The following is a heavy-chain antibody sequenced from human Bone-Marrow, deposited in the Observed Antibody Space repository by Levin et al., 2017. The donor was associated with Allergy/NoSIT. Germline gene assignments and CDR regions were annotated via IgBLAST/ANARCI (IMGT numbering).Heavy chain of an antibody. CDR1: GFSFSTSGVS. CDR2: IYWDDEK. V-gene: IGHV2-5*02. CDR3: AHRSTMTRGGFDY. J-gene: IGHJ4*02. D-gene: IGHD4-17*01. Sequence: SGPTLVKPTQTLTLTCTFSGFSFSTSGVSVGWIRQPPGKALEWLALIYWDDEKRYNISLKSRLTITKDTSKNQVVLTMTNMDPMDTATYFCAHRSTMTRGGFDYWGQGTLVPVSS.